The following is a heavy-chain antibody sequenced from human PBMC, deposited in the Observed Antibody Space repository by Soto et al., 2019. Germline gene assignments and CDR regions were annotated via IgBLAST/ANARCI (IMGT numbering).Heavy chain of an antibody. CDR3: ARVKGVAAVRRYYYGMGV. J-gene: IGHJ6*02. Sequence: GASVKVSCKASGGTFSSYAISWVRQAPGQGLEWMGGIIPIFGTANYAQKFQGRVTITADESTSTAYMELSSLRSEDTAVYYCARVKGVAAVRRYYYGMGVWGQGTTVTVSS. V-gene: IGHV1-69*13. D-gene: IGHD6-13*01. CDR1: GGTFSSYA. CDR2: IIPIFGTA.